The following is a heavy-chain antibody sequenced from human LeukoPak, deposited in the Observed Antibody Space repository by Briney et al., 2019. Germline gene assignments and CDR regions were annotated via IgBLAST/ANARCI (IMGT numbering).Heavy chain of an antibody. D-gene: IGHD3-16*02. V-gene: IGHV3-30*18. CDR3: AKDGGSYDYVWGTYRYWPIDY. Sequence: GGSLRLSCAASGFTFSNYAIHWVRQAPGNGLEWVAVISYDGSNKYYADSVKGRFTISRDNSKNTLYLQMNSLRAEDTAVYYCAKDGGSYDYVWGTYRYWPIDYWGQGTLVTVSS. J-gene: IGHJ4*02. CDR1: GFTFSNYA. CDR2: ISYDGSNK.